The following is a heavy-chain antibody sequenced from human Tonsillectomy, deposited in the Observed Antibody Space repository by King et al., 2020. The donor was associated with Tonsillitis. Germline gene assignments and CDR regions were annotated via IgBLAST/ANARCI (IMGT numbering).Heavy chain of an antibody. CDR1: GFTFSSYA. CDR2: ISGSGGST. Sequence: VQLVESGGGLVQPGGSLRLSCAASGFTFSSYAMSWVRQAPGKGLEWVSAISGSGGSTYYADSVKGRFTISRDNSKNTLYLQMNSLRAEDTAVYYCAPRGSYSGSFPDYFDYWGQGPLVPVSS. CDR3: APRGSYSGSFPDYFDY. V-gene: IGHV3-23*04. J-gene: IGHJ4*02. D-gene: IGHD1-26*01.